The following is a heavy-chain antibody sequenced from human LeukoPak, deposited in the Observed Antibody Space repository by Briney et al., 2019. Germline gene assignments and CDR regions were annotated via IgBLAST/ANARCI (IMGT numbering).Heavy chain of an antibody. CDR2: ITPDGTST. V-gene: IGHV3-74*01. CDR3: ARGAFGVYAFDI. J-gene: IGHJ3*02. D-gene: IGHD3-3*01. Sequence: GGSLRLSCEASGFTFSTYWMHWVRQAPGKGLVWVSRITPDGTSTTYADSVKGRFTISRDNAKNTLYVQMNSLRAEDTAVYYCARGAFGVYAFDIWHQATMVTVSS. CDR1: GFTFSTYW.